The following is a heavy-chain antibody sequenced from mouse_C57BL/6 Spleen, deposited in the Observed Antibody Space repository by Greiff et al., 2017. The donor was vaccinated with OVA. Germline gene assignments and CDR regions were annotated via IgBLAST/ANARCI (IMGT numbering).Heavy chain of an antibody. V-gene: IGHV1-64*01. CDR3: ARSKLPEGYYAMDY. CDR2: IHPNSGST. D-gene: IGHD5-5*01. Sequence: QVQLKQSGAELVKPGASVKLSCKASGYTFTSYWMHWVKQRPGQGLEWIGMIHPNSGSTNYNEKFKSKATLTVDKSSSTAYMQLSSLTSEDSAVYYCARSKLPEGYYAMDYWGQGTSVTVSS. CDR1: GYTFTSYW. J-gene: IGHJ4*01.